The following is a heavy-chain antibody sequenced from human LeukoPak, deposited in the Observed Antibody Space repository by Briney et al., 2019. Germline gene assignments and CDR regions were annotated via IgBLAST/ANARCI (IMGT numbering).Heavy chain of an antibody. V-gene: IGHV3-30*02. CDR2: IRYDGSNK. CDR1: GFTFSSYG. Sequence: GRSLRLSCAASGFTFSSYGMHWVRQAPGKGLEWVAFIRYDGSNKYYADSVKGRFTISRDNSKNTLYLQMNSLRSEDTAVYYCARVRGSEGVHSGSYYGYWGQGTLVTVSS. CDR3: ARVRGSEGVHSGSYYGY. D-gene: IGHD1-26*01. J-gene: IGHJ4*02.